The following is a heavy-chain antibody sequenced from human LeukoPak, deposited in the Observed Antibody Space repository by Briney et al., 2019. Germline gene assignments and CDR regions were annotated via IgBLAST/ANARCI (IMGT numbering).Heavy chain of an antibody. J-gene: IGHJ4*02. V-gene: IGHV4-59*01. CDR1: GGSISSYY. CDR2: IYYSGST. Sequence: PSETLSLTCTVSGGSISSYYWSWIRQPPGKGLEWIGYIYYSGSTNYNPSLKSRVTISVDTSKNQFSLKLSSVTAADTAVYYCAREGDYSGNWYYFDYWGQGTLVTVSS. D-gene: IGHD5-12*01. CDR3: AREGDYSGNWYYFDY.